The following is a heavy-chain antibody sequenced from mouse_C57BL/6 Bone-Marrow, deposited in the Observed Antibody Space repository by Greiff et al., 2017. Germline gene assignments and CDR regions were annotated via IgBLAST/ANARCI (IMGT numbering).Heavy chain of an antibody. V-gene: IGHV1-54*01. D-gene: IGHD2-4*01. CDR2: INPGSGGT. J-gene: IGHJ2*01. CDR3: ARSYDYDGVDY. CDR1: GYAFTNYL. Sequence: VQLQQSGAELVRPGTSVKVSCKASGYAFTNYLIEWVKQRPGQGLEWIGVINPGSGGTNYNEKFKGKATLTADKSSSTAYMQLSSLTSEDSAVYFCARSYDYDGVDYWGQGTTLTVSS.